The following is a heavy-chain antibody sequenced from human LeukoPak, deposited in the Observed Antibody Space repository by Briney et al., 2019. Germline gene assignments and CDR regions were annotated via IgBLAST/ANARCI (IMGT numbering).Heavy chain of an antibody. CDR2: ISYDGSNK. D-gene: IGHD6-19*01. CDR1: GSIFSSYA. J-gene: IGHJ4*02. V-gene: IGHV3-30*04. CDR3: ARDRSIAVAGPPHY. Sequence: PGGSLRLSCAASGSIFSSYAMHWVRQAPGKGLEWVAVISYDGSNKYYADSVKGQFTISRDNSKNTLYLQMNSLRAEATAVYYCARDRSIAVAGPPHYWAQGTLVTVSS.